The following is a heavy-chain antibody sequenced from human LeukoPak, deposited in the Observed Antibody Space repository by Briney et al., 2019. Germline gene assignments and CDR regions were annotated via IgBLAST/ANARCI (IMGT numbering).Heavy chain of an antibody. V-gene: IGHV1-18*01. CDR1: GYTFTNYG. CDR3: ARGGYSGYEVNWFDP. J-gene: IGHJ5*02. CDR2: ISTYNGYT. Sequence: ASVKVSCKASGYTFTNYGINWVRQAPGQGLEWMGWISTYNGYTNYAQKLQGRVTMTTDTSTSTAYMELRSLRSDDTAVYYCARGGYSGYEVNWFDPWGQGTLVTVTS. D-gene: IGHD5-12*01.